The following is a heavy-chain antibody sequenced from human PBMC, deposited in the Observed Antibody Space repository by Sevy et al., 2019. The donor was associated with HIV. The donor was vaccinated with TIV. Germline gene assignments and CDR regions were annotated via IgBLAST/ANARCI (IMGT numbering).Heavy chain of an antibody. CDR3: TRVGYYDFWSGVYYYYYYMDV. CDR2: IYYSGST. V-gene: IGHV4-59*07. D-gene: IGHD3-3*01. CDR1: GGSISSYY. Sequence: SDTLSLTCTVSGGSISSYYWSWIRQPPGKGLEWIGYIYYSGSTNYNPSLKSRVTISVDTSKNQFSLKLSSVTAADTAVYYCTRVGYYDFWSGVYYYYYYMDVWGKGTTVTVSS. J-gene: IGHJ6*03.